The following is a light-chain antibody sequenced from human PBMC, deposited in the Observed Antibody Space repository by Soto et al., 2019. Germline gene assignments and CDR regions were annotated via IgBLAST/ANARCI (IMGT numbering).Light chain of an antibody. CDR3: QQYNNWPPWT. CDR2: GAS. CDR1: QSVSSF. J-gene: IGKJ1*01. V-gene: IGKV3-15*01. Sequence: TVMTQSPATLSVSPGERATLSCRASQSVSSFLAWYQQKPGQAPRLLIHGASTRATGVPARFSGSGSETEFTLTIDSLQSEDFAVYYCQQYNNWPPWTFGQGTKVEIK.